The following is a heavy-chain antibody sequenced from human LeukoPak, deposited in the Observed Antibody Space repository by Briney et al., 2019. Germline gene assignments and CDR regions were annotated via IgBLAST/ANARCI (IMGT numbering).Heavy chain of an antibody. CDR2: ISTSSGTI. CDR3: AKSSTVSRRGFFDY. V-gene: IGHV3-48*02. Sequence: GGSLRLSCAASGFTFSSYSMNWVRQAPGKGLEWVSYISTSSGTIYYADSVKGRFTISRDNAKNSLYLQMNSLRDEDTAVYYCAKSSTVSRRGFFDYWGQGTLVTVSS. J-gene: IGHJ4*02. CDR1: GFTFSSYS. D-gene: IGHD4-17*01.